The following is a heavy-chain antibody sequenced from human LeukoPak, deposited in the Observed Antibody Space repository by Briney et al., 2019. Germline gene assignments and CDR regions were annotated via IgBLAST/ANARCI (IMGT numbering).Heavy chain of an antibody. CDR2: IYSGGST. D-gene: IGHD3-10*01. J-gene: IGHJ5*02. Sequence: GGSLRLSCAASGFTFSSYAMSWVRQAPGKGLEWVSVIYSGGSTYYADSVKGRFTISRDNSKNTLYLQMNSLRAEDTAVYYCARDGPSLSLLSWGQGTLVTVSS. CDR3: ARDGPSLSLLS. V-gene: IGHV3-53*01. CDR1: GFTFSSYA.